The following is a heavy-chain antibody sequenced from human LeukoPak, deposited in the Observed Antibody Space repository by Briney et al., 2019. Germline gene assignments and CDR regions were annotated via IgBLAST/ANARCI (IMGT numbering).Heavy chain of an antibody. CDR1: GGTFSSYA. CDR2: IIPIFGTA. D-gene: IGHD2-15*01. J-gene: IGHJ6*03. V-gene: IGHV1-69*05. CDR3: ARDRNRAARGLYYYMDV. Sequence: SVTVSCKASGGTFSSYAISWVRQAPGQGLEWMGGIIPIFGTANYAQKFQGRVTITTDESTSTAYMELSSLRSEDTAVYYCARDRNRAARGLYYYMDVWGKGTTVTVSS.